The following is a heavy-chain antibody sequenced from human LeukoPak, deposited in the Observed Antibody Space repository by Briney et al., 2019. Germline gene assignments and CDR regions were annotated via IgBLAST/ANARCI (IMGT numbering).Heavy chain of an antibody. J-gene: IGHJ4*02. D-gene: IGHD6-19*01. CDR2: INPNSGGT. V-gene: IGHV1-2*02. Sequence: GASVKVSCKASGYTFTGYYMHWVRQAPGQGLEWMGWINPNSGGTNYAQKLQGRVTMTTDTSTSTAYMELRSLRSDDTAVYYRARVLVAGGTFDYWGQGTLVTVSS. CDR1: GYTFTGYY. CDR3: ARVLVAGGTFDY.